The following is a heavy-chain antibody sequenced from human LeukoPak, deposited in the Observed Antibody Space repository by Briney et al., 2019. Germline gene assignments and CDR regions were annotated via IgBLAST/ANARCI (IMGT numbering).Heavy chain of an antibody. J-gene: IGHJ3*02. Sequence: GGSLRLSCAASGFTFSTYEMHWVRQAPGKGLEWVAVISYDGSNKYYADSVKGRFTISRDNSKNTLYLQMNSLRAEDTAVYYCARERAGGDAFDIWGQGTMVTVSS. V-gene: IGHV3-30*01. CDR2: ISYDGSNK. CDR3: ARERAGGDAFDI. D-gene: IGHD3-10*01. CDR1: GFTFSTYE.